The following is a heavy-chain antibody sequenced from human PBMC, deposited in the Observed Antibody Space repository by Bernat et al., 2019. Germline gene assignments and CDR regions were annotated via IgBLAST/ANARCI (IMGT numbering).Heavy chain of an antibody. CDR2: ISYDGSNK. D-gene: IGHD6-19*01. CDR1: GFTFSSYG. Sequence: QVQLVESGGGVVQPGRSLRLSCAASGFTFSSYGMHWVRQAPGKGLEWVAVISYDGSNKYYVDSVKGRFTISRDNSKNMLYLQMNSLRAEDTAVYYCAKSRGKQWLKDAFDIWGQGTMVTVSS. J-gene: IGHJ3*02. CDR3: AKSRGKQWLKDAFDI. V-gene: IGHV3-30*18.